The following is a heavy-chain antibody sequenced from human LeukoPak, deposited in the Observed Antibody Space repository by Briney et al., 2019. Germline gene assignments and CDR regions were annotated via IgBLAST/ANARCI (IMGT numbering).Heavy chain of an antibody. CDR2: ISHTGIT. D-gene: IGHD2-2*01. V-gene: IGHV4-34*08. CDR1: GFTFSSYE. CDR3: VGHIVVEL. Sequence: GSLRLSCAASGFTFSSYEMNWVRQPPGKGLEWIGEISHTGITNYNPSLKNRVTVSVDRSKNHFSLSLNSVTAADTAFYYCVGHIVVELWGQGTLVTVSP. J-gene: IGHJ4*02.